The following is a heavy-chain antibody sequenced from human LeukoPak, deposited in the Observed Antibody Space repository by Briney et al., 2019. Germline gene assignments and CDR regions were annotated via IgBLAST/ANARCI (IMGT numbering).Heavy chain of an antibody. V-gene: IGHV3-23*01. Sequence: PGGSLRLSCAVSGFTVGSYAMSWVRQASGKGLEWVSGVSSTGLTTYYIDSVKGRFTISRDSSKNTLYLQLDSLRTEDTAVYYCAKVRKGVGAFDIWGQGIMVTVSS. CDR2: VSSTGLTT. D-gene: IGHD3-16*01. CDR1: GFTVGSYA. CDR3: AKVRKGVGAFDI. J-gene: IGHJ3*02.